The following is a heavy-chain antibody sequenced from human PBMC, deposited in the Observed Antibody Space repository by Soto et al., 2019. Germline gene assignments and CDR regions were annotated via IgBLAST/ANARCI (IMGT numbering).Heavy chain of an antibody. J-gene: IGHJ6*02. CDR2: ITFSGNTV. V-gene: IGHV3-11*01. CDR3: ARVSWREKYGMDV. CDR1: GSPLSDSN. Sequence: GGPRRLPFEAPGSPLSDSNWSWIRQAPGKGLEWISYITFSGNTVYYADSLKGRFTISRDNAKNSLYLQMNRLRAEDTAVYYCARVSWREKYGMDVWGQGTTVTV.